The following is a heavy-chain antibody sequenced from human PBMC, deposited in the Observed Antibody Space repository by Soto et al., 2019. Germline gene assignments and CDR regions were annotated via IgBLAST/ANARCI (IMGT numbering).Heavy chain of an antibody. CDR3: AKVVEQAV. V-gene: IGHV3-23*01. J-gene: IGHJ6*04. CDR2: IGDSGAST. D-gene: IGHD2-15*01. Sequence: EVLLLESGGGLVQPGGSLRLSCEASGFSFSSFAMNWVRQAPGKGLEWVSAIGDSGASTYYAGSVKGRFTISRDNSRNTLHRQPISPRPGVTVVYYCAKVVEQAVWGNGTTVTVSS. CDR1: GFSFSSFA.